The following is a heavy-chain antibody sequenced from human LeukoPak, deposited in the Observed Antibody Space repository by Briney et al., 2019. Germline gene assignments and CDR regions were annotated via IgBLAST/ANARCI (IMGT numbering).Heavy chain of an antibody. CDR3: ARDPFGFQLRFYYYYMDV. V-gene: IGHV4-38-2*02. Sequence: SETLSLTCSVSGYSISSGYYWGWIRQPPGKGLQWIGSIYHSGSTYYNPSLKSRVTISVDTPKNQFSLKLSSVTAADTAVYYCARDPFGFQLRFYYYYMDVWGKGTTVTVSS. D-gene: IGHD3-10*01. J-gene: IGHJ6*03. CDR2: IYHSGST. CDR1: GYSISSGYY.